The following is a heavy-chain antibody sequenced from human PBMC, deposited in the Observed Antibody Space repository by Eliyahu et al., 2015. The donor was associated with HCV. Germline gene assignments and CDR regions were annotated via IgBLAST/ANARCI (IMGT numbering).Heavy chain of an antibody. Sequence: QVQLQQWGAGLLKPSETLSLTCAVYGGSFSGYYWSWIRQPPGKGLEWIGEINHSGSTNYNPSLKSRVTISVDTSKNQFSLKLSSVTAADTAVYYCASSVSDAFDIWGQGTMVTVSS. CDR2: INHSGST. CDR3: ASSVSDAFDI. D-gene: IGHD3-10*01. CDR1: GGSFSGYY. J-gene: IGHJ3*02. V-gene: IGHV4-34*01.